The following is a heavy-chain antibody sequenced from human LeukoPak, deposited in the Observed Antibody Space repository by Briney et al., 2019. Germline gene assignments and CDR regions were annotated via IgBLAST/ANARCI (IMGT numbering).Heavy chain of an antibody. V-gene: IGHV3-53*01. Sequence: GGSLRLSCAASGFIVNNKYMTWVRQAPGKGLGWVSLIYNDGRTYYADSVKGRFTISRDNAKNSLYLQMNSLRAEDTAVYYCARSIPDYYDSSGYYYHFDYWGQGTLVTVSS. D-gene: IGHD3-22*01. CDR2: IYNDGRT. J-gene: IGHJ4*02. CDR3: ARSIPDYYDSSGYYYHFDY. CDR1: GFIVNNKY.